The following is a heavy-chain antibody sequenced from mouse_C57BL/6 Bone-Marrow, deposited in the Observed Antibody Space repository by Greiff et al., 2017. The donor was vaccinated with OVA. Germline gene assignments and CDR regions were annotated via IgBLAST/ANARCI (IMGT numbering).Heavy chain of an antibody. V-gene: IGHV3-1*01. CDR3: ARRGGAMDY. J-gene: IGHJ4*01. Sequence: EVQLQQSGPGMVQPSQSLSLTCTVTGYSITSGYDWHWIRHFPGNKLEWLGYLSYSGSTNYNPSLKSRISITHDTSKNHFFLKLNSVTTEDTATYYCARRGGAMDYWGQGTSVTVSS. CDR2: LSYSGST. CDR1: GYSITSGYD.